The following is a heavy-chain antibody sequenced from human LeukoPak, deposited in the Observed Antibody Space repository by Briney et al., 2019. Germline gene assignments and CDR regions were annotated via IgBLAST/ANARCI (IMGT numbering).Heavy chain of an antibody. J-gene: IGHJ1*01. Sequence: ASVKVSCKASGYTFTSYAMHWVRQAPGQRLEWMGWINAGNGNTKYSQKFQGRVTITRDTSASTAYMELSSLRSEDTAVYYCAREAAAGTSHFENWGQGTLVTVSS. V-gene: IGHV1-3*01. CDR1: GYTFTSYA. D-gene: IGHD6-13*01. CDR3: AREAAAGTSHFEN. CDR2: INAGNGNT.